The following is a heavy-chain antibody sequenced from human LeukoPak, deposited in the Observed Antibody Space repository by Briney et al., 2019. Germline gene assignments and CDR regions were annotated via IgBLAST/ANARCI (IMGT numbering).Heavy chain of an antibody. Sequence: ASVKVSCKASGYTFTDYYMHWVRQAPGQGLEWMGIIHPSGDGTSYPQNSQGRVTMTRDRSTSTLYMELSSLRSDDTAVYYCARTLSGSGISYWGQGTLVTVSS. CDR2: IHPSGDGT. V-gene: IGHV1-46*01. CDR3: ARTLSGSGISY. D-gene: IGHD3-10*01. CDR1: GYTFTDYY. J-gene: IGHJ4*02.